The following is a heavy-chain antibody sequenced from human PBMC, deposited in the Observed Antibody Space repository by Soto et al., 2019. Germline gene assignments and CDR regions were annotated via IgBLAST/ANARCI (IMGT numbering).Heavy chain of an antibody. CDR2: ISAYNGNT. CDR3: ARESGVYGGVILRLLEWGYYYMDV. D-gene: IGHD3-3*01. J-gene: IGHJ6*03. Sequence: QVQLVQSGAEVKKPGASVKVSCKASGYTFTSYGISWVRQAPGQGLEWMGWISAYNGNTNYAQKLQGRVTMTTDTCPSAADRELRSLRADDTAVYYCARESGVYGGVILRLLEWGYYYMDVWGKGTTVTVSS. CDR1: GYTFTSYG. V-gene: IGHV1-18*01.